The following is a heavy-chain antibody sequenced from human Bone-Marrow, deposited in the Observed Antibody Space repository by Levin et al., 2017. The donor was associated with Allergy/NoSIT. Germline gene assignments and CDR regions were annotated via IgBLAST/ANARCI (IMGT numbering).Heavy chain of an antibody. D-gene: IGHD6-19*01. CDR2: ISGSGSST. CDR3: ANGAGWVAGAVALI. Sequence: GESLKISCAASGFTFNSYALSWVRQAPGKGLEWVSAISGSGSSTYYADSVKGRFTISRDNSKTTLYLQMNSLRAEDTAVYYCANGAGWVAGAVALIWGQGTLVTVSS. CDR1: GFTFNSYA. J-gene: IGHJ4*02. V-gene: IGHV3-23*01.